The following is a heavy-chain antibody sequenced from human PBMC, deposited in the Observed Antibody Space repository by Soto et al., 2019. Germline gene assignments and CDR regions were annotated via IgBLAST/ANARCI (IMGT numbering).Heavy chain of an antibody. CDR3: AKDVYMDV. Sequence: EVQLVESGGGLVQPGGSLRLSCAASGFTFDDYAMHWVRQAPGKGLEWVSGISWNSGSIGYADSVKGRFTISRDNAKNSLYLQMNSLRAEDTALYYCAKDVYMDVWGKGTTVTVSS. V-gene: IGHV3-9*01. CDR1: GFTFDDYA. CDR2: ISWNSGSI. J-gene: IGHJ6*03.